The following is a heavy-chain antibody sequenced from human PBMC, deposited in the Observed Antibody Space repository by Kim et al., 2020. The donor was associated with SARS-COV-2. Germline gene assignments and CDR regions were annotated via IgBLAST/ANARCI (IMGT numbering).Heavy chain of an antibody. CDR2: INPNSGGT. V-gene: IGHV1-2*06. CDR3: ARGPYIVGAKGTDY. Sequence: ASVKVSCKASGYTFTGYYMHWVRQAPGQGLEWMGRINPNSGGTNNAQKFQGGAAMTRDTSIRTAYMELSRLRSDDTAVYYCARGPYIVGAKGTDYWGQGTLVTVSS. CDR1: GYTFTGYY. D-gene: IGHD1-26*01. J-gene: IGHJ4*02.